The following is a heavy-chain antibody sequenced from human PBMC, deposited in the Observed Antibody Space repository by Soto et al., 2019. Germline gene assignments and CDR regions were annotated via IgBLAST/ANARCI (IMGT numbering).Heavy chain of an antibody. J-gene: IGHJ6*02. D-gene: IGHD6-19*01. Sequence: SQTLSLTCAISVDIVSSNSAAWNCIRQSPSRGLEWLGRTYYRSKWYNDYAVSVKSRITINPDTSKNQFSLQLNSVTPEDTAVYYCARASSGWYGAGYYYGMDVWGQGTTVTVSS. CDR3: ARASSGWYGAGYYYGMDV. V-gene: IGHV6-1*01. CDR1: VDIVSSNSAA. CDR2: TYYRSKWYN.